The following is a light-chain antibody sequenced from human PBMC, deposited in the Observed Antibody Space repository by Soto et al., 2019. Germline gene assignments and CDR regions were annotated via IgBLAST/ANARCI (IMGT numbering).Light chain of an antibody. CDR1: QGISTW. J-gene: IGKJ4*01. CDR2: DAS. V-gene: IGKV1-12*02. Sequence: DFQMTQSPSSVSASVGDRVTITCRSSQGISTWLAWYQQKPGRAPKVLIYDASYLQSGVPSRFSGSGSGTDFTLTISSLQHEDLATYYCQQTIGFPFTFGGGTKVDIK. CDR3: QQTIGFPFT.